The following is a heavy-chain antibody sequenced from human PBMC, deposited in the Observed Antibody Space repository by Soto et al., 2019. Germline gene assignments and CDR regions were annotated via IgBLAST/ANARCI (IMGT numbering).Heavy chain of an antibody. D-gene: IGHD3-16*01. CDR2: IIPIFGTA. Sequence: SVKVSCKASGGSFSSYAISWVRQAPGQGLEWMGGIIPIFGTANYAQKFQGRVTITADKSTSTAYMELSSLRSEDTAVYYCAREGEVAYFDYWGQGTLVTVSS. CDR1: GGSFSSYA. J-gene: IGHJ4*02. CDR3: AREGEVAYFDY. V-gene: IGHV1-69*06.